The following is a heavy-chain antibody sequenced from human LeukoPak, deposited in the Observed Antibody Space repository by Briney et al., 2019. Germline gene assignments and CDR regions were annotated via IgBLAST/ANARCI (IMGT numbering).Heavy chain of an antibody. V-gene: IGHV1-18*04. D-gene: IGHD2-2*01. CDR3: ARDGALGPAGYCGSTSCRSGGIDY. J-gene: IGHJ4*02. CDR1: GYTFTSYG. CDR2: ISAYNGST. Sequence: ASVKVSCKASGYTFTSYGISWVRQAPGQGLEWMGWISAYNGSTNYAQKLQGRVTMTTDTSTSTAYMELRSLRSDDTAVYYCARDGALGPAGYCGSTSCRSGGIDYWGQGTLVTVSS.